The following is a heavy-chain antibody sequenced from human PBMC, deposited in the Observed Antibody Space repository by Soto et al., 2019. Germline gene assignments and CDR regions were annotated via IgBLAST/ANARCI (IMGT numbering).Heavy chain of an antibody. CDR3: ARAPRRSSVVVADNEGY. CDR1: GYTFTSYC. CDR2: ISAYNGNT. V-gene: IGHV1-18*01. J-gene: IGHJ4*02. D-gene: IGHD2-15*01. Sequence: ASVKVSCKASGYTFTSYCISWVLQAPGEGLEWMGWISAYNGNTNYAQKLQGRVTMTTDTSTSTAYMELRSLRSDDTAVYYCARAPRRSSVVVADNEGYWGQGTLVTSPQ.